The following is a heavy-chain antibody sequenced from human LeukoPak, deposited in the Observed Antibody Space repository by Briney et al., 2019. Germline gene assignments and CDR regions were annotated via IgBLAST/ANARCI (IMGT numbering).Heavy chain of an antibody. V-gene: IGHV4-34*01. J-gene: IGHJ5*02. CDR3: AREGLYFDWNWFDP. Sequence: SETLSLTCAVYGGSFSGYYWSWIRQPPGKGLEWIGEINHSGSTNYNPSLKSRVTISVDTSKNQFSLELSSVTAADTAVYYCAREGLYFDWNWFDPWGQGTLVTVSS. CDR2: INHSGST. D-gene: IGHD3-9*01. CDR1: GGSFSGYY.